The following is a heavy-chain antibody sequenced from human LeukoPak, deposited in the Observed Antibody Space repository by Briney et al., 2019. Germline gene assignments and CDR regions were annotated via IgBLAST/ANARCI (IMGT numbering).Heavy chain of an antibody. CDR1: GYTFTSYG. J-gene: IGHJ4*02. D-gene: IGHD6-6*01. CDR3: ARGGSFGYSSSLFTLNDY. CDR2: ISAYNGNT. V-gene: IGHV1-18*01. Sequence: ASVKVSCRASGYTFTSYGISWVRQAPGQGLEWMGWISAYNGNTNYAQKLQGRVTMTTDTSTSTAYMELRGLRSDDTAVYYCARGGSFGYSSSLFTLNDYWGQGTLVTVSS.